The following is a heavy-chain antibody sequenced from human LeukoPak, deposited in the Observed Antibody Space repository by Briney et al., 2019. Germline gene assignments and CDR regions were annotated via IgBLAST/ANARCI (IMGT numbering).Heavy chain of an antibody. CDR1: GYTFTSYY. CDR2: INPSGGST. J-gene: IGHJ4*02. V-gene: IGHV1-46*01. Sequence: GASVKISCKASGYTFTSYYMHCVRQAPGQGVEWMGIINPSGGSTSYAQKFQGRVTMTRDTSTSTVYMELSSLRSEDTAVYYCARIAVAGTEDYWGQGTLVPVSS. CDR3: ARIAVAGTEDY. D-gene: IGHD6-19*01.